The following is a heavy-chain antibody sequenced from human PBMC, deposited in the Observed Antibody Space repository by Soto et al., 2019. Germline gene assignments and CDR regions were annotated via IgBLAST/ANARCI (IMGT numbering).Heavy chain of an antibody. V-gene: IGHV4-39*01. CDR3: ARLDYGDYVFNF. CDR2: IFYTGST. CDR1: GGSINTRRYY. Sequence: QLQLQESGPGLVKPSETLSLTCSVSGGSINTRRYYWGWIRQPPGMGLQWIGTIFYTGSTYYNPSLKSRVTLSVDTSKNQFSLNLTSVTAADPALYYCARLDYGDYVFNFWGQGTLVIVSS. D-gene: IGHD4-17*01. J-gene: IGHJ4*02.